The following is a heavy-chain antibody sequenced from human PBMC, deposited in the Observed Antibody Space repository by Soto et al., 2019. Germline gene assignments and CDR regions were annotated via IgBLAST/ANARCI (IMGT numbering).Heavy chain of an antibody. D-gene: IGHD6-13*01. CDR2: ISAYNGNT. CDR3: ARAPYSKDSDAFDI. Sequence: GASVKVSCKASGYTFTSYGISWVRQAPGQGLEWMGWISAYNGNTNYAQKLQGRVTMTTDTSTSTAYMELRSLRSDDTAVYYCARAPYSKDSDAFDIWGQGTMVTVSS. J-gene: IGHJ3*02. CDR1: GYTFTSYG. V-gene: IGHV1-18*01.